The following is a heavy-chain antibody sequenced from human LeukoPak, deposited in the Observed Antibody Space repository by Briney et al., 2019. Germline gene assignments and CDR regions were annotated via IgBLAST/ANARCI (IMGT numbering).Heavy chain of an antibody. CDR2: ISSSSSYI. J-gene: IGHJ4*02. Sequence: PGGSLRLSCAASGFTFSNYWMTWVRQAPGKGLEWVSSISSSSSYIYYADSVKGRFTISRDNAKNSLYLQMNSLRAEDTAVYYCASLGYSSSSTDYWGQGTLVTVSS. V-gene: IGHV3-21*01. D-gene: IGHD6-6*01. CDR1: GFTFSNYW. CDR3: ASLGYSSSSTDY.